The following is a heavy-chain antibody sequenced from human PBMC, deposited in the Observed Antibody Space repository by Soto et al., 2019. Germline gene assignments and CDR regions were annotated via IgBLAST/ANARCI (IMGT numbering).Heavy chain of an antibody. V-gene: IGHV1-46*01. J-gene: IGHJ5*02. CDR1: GYTFTNYY. D-gene: IGHD5-18*01. Sequence: QVQLVQSGAEVKKPGASVKVSCKASGYTFTNYYMHWVRQAPGQGLEWMGIINPSGGSTSYAQQLQGRVNMNRDTSTSTVYMELSSLRTDDTAVYYCARVRGQLGWFDPWGQGTLVTVSS. CDR3: ARVRGQLGWFDP. CDR2: INPSGGST.